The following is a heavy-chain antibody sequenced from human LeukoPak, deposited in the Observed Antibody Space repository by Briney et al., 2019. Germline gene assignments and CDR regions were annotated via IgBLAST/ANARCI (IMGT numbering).Heavy chain of an antibody. D-gene: IGHD6-6*01. CDR1: GFTFSSYG. J-gene: IGHJ4*02. CDR2: ISSSSSNI. V-gene: IGHV3-48*01. CDR3: ARGGAARPDY. Sequence: GKSLRLSCAASGFTFSSYGMNWVRQPPGKGLEWVSYISSSSSNINYADSVKGRFTISRDNAKNSLYLQMNSLRAEDTAVYYCARGGAARPDYWGQGTLVTVSS.